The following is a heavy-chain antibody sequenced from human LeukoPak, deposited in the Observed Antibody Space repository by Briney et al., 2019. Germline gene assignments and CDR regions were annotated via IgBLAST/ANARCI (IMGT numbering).Heavy chain of an antibody. V-gene: IGHV1-2*02. D-gene: IGHD3-3*01. Sequence: ASVKVSCKASGYTFTGNYMHWVRQAPGQGLEWMGWINPNSGGTNYAQKFQGRVTMTRDTSISTAYMELSRLGSDDTAVYYCARGVDFWSGYGYWGQGTLVTVSS. CDR1: GYTFTGNY. CDR3: ARGVDFWSGYGY. J-gene: IGHJ4*02. CDR2: INPNSGGT.